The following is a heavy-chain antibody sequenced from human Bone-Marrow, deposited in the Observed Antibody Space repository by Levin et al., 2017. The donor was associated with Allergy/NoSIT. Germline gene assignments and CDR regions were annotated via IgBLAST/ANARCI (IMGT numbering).Heavy chain of an antibody. CDR2: INPNSGGT. D-gene: IGHD3-3*01. V-gene: IGHV1-2*06. Sequence: ASVKVSCKASGYTFTGYYMHWVRQAPGQGLEWMGRINPNSGGTNYAQKFQGRVTMTRDTSISTAYMELSRLRSDDTAVYYCARRSGYRGNAFDIWGQGTMVTVSS. J-gene: IGHJ3*02. CDR1: GYTFTGYY. CDR3: ARRSGYRGNAFDI.